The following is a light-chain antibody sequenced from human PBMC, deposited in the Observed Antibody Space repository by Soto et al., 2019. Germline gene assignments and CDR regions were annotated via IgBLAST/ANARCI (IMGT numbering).Light chain of an antibody. Sequence: QAVVTQPPSASGTPGQRVTISCSGSSSNIGSNTVNWYQHLPGTAPKLLIYNNNQWPSGVPDRFSGSKSGTSASLAISGLQSEDEADYYCAAWDDRLNGVVLGGGTKLTVL. CDR1: SSNIGSNT. CDR2: NNN. V-gene: IGLV1-44*01. J-gene: IGLJ2*01. CDR3: AAWDDRLNGVV.